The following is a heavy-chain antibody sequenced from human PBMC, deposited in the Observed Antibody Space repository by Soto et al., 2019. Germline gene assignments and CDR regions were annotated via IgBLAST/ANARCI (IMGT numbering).Heavy chain of an antibody. CDR1: GFTFSSYA. J-gene: IGHJ2*01. CDR3: ARDFRPDSSGYFYWYFDL. CDR2: ISYDGSNK. V-gene: IGHV3-30-3*01. D-gene: IGHD3-22*01. Sequence: GGSLRLSCAASGFTFSSYAMHWVRQAPGKGLEWVAVISYDGSNKYYADSVKGRFTISRDNSKNTLYLQMNSLRAEDTAVYYCARDFRPDSSGYFYWYFDLCGRRTLVTVSS.